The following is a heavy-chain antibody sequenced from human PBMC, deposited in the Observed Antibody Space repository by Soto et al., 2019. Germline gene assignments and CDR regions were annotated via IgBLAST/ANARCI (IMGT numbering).Heavy chain of an antibody. CDR1: GFPFSGYS. D-gene: IGHD4-4*01. V-gene: IGHV3-21*01. Sequence: EVQLVESGGGLVKPGGSLRLSCAASGFPFSGYSMNWVRQAPGKGLEWVSSISGTGSYIYYADSVKGRFTISRDNAKKSLNLRMNRLRVEDTGVYYCAGDKAVVNSFENWGQATLVTVSS. J-gene: IGHJ4*02. CDR3: AGDKAVVNSFEN. CDR2: ISGTGSYI.